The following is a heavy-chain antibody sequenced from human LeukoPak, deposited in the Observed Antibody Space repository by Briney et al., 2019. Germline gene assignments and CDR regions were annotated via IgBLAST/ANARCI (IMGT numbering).Heavy chain of an antibody. D-gene: IGHD1-26*01. CDR3: ARDYGGSYSH. Sequence: GGSLRLSCAASGFTFSDYTMNWVRQAPGKGLVWVSRINSDGGSTSYLDSVKGRFTISRDNANTTLYLQMNSLRAEDTAVYYCARDYGGSYSHWGQGTLVTVSS. CDR2: INSDGGST. V-gene: IGHV3-74*01. CDR1: GFTFSDYT. J-gene: IGHJ4*02.